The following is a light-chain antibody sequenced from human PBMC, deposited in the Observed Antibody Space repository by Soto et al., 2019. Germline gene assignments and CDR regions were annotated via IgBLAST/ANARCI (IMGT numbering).Light chain of an antibody. CDR3: QHYGRSPGLFT. J-gene: IGKJ3*01. V-gene: IGKV3-20*01. CDR2: DVS. CDR1: QSVSSSF. Sequence: EVVLTQSPGTLSLSPGERAILSCRASQSVSSSFLAWYQQKPGRTPRLLIYDVSSRATGIPDRFSGSGSGTDFTLTIDRLEPEDFAVYYCQHYGRSPGLFTFGPGTKVDIK.